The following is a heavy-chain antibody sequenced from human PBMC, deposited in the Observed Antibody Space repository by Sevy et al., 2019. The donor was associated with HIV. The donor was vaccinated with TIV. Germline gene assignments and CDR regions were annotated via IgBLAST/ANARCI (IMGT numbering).Heavy chain of an antibody. J-gene: IGHJ4*02. Sequence: GGSLRLSCAASGFTFSTYAMHWVRQAPGKGLEWVAVISYDGNNKYYADSVKGRFTISRDNNKNMLYLQMNTLRAEDTAVYYCTRGEHIVVAGTPPDYWGQGALVTVSS. CDR1: GFTFSTYA. D-gene: IGHD6-19*01. V-gene: IGHV3-30-3*01. CDR2: ISYDGNNK. CDR3: TRGEHIVVAGTPPDY.